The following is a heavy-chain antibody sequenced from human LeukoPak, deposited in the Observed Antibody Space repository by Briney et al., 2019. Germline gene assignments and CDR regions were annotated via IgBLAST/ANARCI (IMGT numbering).Heavy chain of an antibody. J-gene: IGHJ6*02. CDR2: INHSGST. Sequence: SETLSLTCAVYGGSFSGYYWSWIRQPPGKGLEWIGEINHSGSTNYNPSLKSRVTISVDTSKNQFSLKLSSETAADTAVYYCARRTSGYYYYGMDVWGQGTTVTVSS. V-gene: IGHV4-34*01. D-gene: IGHD2-2*01. CDR3: ARRTSGYYYYGMDV. CDR1: GGSFSGYY.